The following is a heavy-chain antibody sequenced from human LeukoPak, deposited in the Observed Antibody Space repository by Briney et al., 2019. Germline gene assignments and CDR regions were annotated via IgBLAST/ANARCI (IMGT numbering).Heavy chain of an antibody. Sequence: SETLSLTCAVSGYSISSGYFWGWIRQPPGKGLEWIGNIYHNGDTYYNPSLKSRVTISVDTSKNHFSLTLSSVTAADTAVYYCARLQLERRNYYYYGMDVWGQGTTVTVSS. D-gene: IGHD1-1*01. V-gene: IGHV4-38-2*01. CDR3: ARLQLERRNYYYYGMDV. CDR1: GYSISSGYF. CDR2: IYHNGDT. J-gene: IGHJ6*02.